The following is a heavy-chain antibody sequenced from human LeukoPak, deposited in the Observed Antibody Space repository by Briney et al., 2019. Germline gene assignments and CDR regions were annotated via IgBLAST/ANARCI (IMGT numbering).Heavy chain of an antibody. D-gene: IGHD4-17*01. J-gene: IGHJ4*02. Sequence: PGGSLRLSCAASGFNFSTYEMNWVRQAPGKGLEWISYISMSGTTTYYADSVKGRFSISRDNAKSSLYLQMNNLRADDSGFYFCARDRVSRLTTVTTQPTFDYWGQGALVTVSS. CDR1: GFNFSTYE. CDR3: ARDRVSRLTTVTTQPTFDY. V-gene: IGHV3-48*03. CDR2: ISMSGTTT.